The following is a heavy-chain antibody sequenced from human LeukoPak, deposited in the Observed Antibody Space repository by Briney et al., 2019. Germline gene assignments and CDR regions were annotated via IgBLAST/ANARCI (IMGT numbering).Heavy chain of an antibody. J-gene: IGHJ3*02. V-gene: IGHV1-8*01. CDR3: ARGRKWLKAFDI. CDR2: MNPNSGNT. D-gene: IGHD3-22*01. CDR1: GYTFTSYD. Sequence: ASVKVSCKASGYTFTSYDINWVRQATGQGLEWMGWMNPNSGNTGYAQKFQGRVTMTRNTSISTAYMELSSLRSKDTAVYYCARGRKWLKAFDIWGQGTMVTVSS.